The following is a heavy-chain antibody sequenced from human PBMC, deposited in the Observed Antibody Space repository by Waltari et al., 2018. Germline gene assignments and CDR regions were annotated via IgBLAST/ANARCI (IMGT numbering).Heavy chain of an antibody. V-gene: IGHV4-34*01. D-gene: IGHD2-15*01. CDR1: GGSFSGYY. J-gene: IGHJ3*02. CDR3: AREQRGYCSGGSCYLGAFDI. Sequence: QVQLQQWGAGLLKPSETLSLTCAVYGGSFSGYYWSWIRQPPGKGLEWIGEINHSGSTNYNPSLKSRVTISVDPSKNQFSLKLSSVTAADTAVYYCAREQRGYCSGGSCYLGAFDIWGQGTMVTVSS. CDR2: INHSGST.